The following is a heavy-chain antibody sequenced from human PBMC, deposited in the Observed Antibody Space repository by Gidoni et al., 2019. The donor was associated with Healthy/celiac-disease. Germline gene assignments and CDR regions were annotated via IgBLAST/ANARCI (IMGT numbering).Heavy chain of an antibody. CDR2: IKSKTDGGTT. CDR3: TTDFWAFGGVIEGPIDY. J-gene: IGHJ4*02. Sequence: EVQLVESGGGLVKPGGSLRLSCAASGFTFSNAWMNWVRQAPGKGLEWVVRIKSKTDGGTTDYAAPVKGRFTISRDDSKNTLYLQMNSLKTEDTAVYYCTTDFWAFGGVIEGPIDYWGQGTLVTVSS. CDR1: GFTFSNAW. D-gene: IGHD3-16*02. V-gene: IGHV3-15*07.